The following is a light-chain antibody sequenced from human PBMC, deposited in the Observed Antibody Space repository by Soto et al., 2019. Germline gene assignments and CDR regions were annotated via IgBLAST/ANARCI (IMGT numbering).Light chain of an antibody. CDR2: KAS. CDR3: QQYKAYSYT. CDR1: QSLNIW. V-gene: IGKV1-5*03. J-gene: IGKJ2*01. Sequence: DIEMTQSPSTLSASVGDRVTITCRATQSLNIWLAWYQQKPGKAPKLQISKASSLESGVPSRFSGSGSGTEFSLTISSLQPDDFATYYCQQYKAYSYTFGQGTKLEMK.